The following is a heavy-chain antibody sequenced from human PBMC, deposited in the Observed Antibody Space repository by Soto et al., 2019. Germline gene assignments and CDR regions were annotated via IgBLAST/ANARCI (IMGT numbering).Heavy chain of an antibody. CDR1: GGSINSDDSY. Sequence: QVQLQESGPGLVKPSQTLSLTCTVSGGSINSDDSYWSWLRQPPGRGLEWIGYIYDSETTYYNPSPKSRVTISVAPSKNQFSLKLNSVTAADTAVYYCARDRQSEIVAMLASNGMDVWGQGTTVIVSS. V-gene: IGHV4-30-4*01. CDR2: IYDSETT. CDR3: ARDRQSEIVAMLASNGMDV. D-gene: IGHD5-12*01. J-gene: IGHJ6*02.